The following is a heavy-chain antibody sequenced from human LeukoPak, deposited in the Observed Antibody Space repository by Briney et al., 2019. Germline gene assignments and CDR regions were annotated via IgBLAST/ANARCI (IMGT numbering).Heavy chain of an antibody. CDR2: TYYSGTT. CDR3: ARHVGYGNNWFDP. D-gene: IGHD5-18*01. Sequence: KASETLSLTCTVSGGSTSGYYWSWIRQPPGKGLEWIGYTYYSGTTNYNPSLKSRVTISVDTSKNQFSLKLRSVTAADTAVYYCARHVGYGNNWFDPWGQGTPVTVSS. J-gene: IGHJ5*02. CDR1: GGSTSGYY. V-gene: IGHV4-59*08.